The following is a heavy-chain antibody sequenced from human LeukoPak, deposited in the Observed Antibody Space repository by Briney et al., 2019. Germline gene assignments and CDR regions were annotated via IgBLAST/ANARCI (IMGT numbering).Heavy chain of an antibody. D-gene: IGHD5-18*01. CDR3: ARGKGYSYGIDY. V-gene: IGHV4-30-4*01. CDR2: IYNSGST. Sequence: SETLSLTCTVSGGSISSGEHYWSWIRQAPGKGLECIGHIYNSGSTHYNPSLKSRVTISSDTSKNQFSLKLSSVTAADTAVYYCARGKGYSYGIDYWGQGTLVTVSS. CDR1: GGSISSGEHY. J-gene: IGHJ4*02.